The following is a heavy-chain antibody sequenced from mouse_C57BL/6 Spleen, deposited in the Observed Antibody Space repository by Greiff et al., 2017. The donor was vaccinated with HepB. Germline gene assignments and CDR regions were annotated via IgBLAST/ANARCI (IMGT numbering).Heavy chain of an antibody. D-gene: IGHD2-4*01. V-gene: IGHV1-7*01. CDR1: GYTFTSYW. Sequence: QVQLQQSGAELAKPGASVKLSCKASGYTFTSYWMHWVKQRPGQGLEWIGYINPSSGYTKYNQKFKDKATLTADKSSSTAYMQLSSLTYEDSAVYYCARCYYDYDDGFAYWGQGTLVTVSA. CDR3: ARCYYDYDDGFAY. J-gene: IGHJ3*01. CDR2: INPSSGYT.